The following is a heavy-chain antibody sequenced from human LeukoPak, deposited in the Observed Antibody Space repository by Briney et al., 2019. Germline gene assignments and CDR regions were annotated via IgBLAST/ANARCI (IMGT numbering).Heavy chain of an antibody. V-gene: IGHV6-1*01. CDR3: ARVTAMGKNNWFDP. J-gene: IGHJ5*02. CDR1: GDSVSSNSAA. Sequence: SQTLSLTCAISGDSVSSNSAAWNWIRQSPSRGLEWLGRTYYRSKWYNDYAVSVKSRITINPGTSKNQFSLQLNSVTPEDTAVYYCARVTAMGKNNWFDPWGQGTLVTVSS. CDR2: TYYRSKWYN. D-gene: IGHD5-18*01.